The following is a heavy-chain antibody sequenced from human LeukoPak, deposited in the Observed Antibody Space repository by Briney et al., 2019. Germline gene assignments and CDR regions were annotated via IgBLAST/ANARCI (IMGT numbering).Heavy chain of an antibody. CDR3: ASGPNRAAHGDVYYYMGV. CDR1: GFTFSSHG. D-gene: IGHD6-13*01. CDR2: IWYDESNR. Sequence: GGSLRLSCTASGFTFSSHGMHWVRQAPGKGLEWVAVIWYDESNRYYADSVKGRFTISRDNSKYTLYLEMNSLRAEDTAVYYCASGPNRAAHGDVYYYMGVWGEGTTVTVSS. J-gene: IGHJ6*03. V-gene: IGHV3-33*01.